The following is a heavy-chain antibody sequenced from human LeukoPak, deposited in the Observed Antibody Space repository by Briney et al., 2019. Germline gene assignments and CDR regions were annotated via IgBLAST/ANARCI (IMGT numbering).Heavy chain of an antibody. J-gene: IGHJ4*02. CDR3: VRHTGSAWFLFDN. CDR1: GYSFSSYW. Sequence: GESLQISCKGSGYSFSSYWIGWARQMPGKGLEWMGIIYPGDSDTRYSPSFQGQVTISADKSISTAYLQWSSLKASDTAMYYCVRHTGSAWFLFDNWGQGTLISVSS. D-gene: IGHD6-19*01. CDR2: IYPGDSDT. V-gene: IGHV5-51*01.